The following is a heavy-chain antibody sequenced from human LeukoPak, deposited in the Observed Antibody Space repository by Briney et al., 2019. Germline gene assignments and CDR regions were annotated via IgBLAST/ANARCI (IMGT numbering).Heavy chain of an antibody. D-gene: IGHD1-26*01. CDR3: VRILGRYQEGMDV. Sequence: SETLSLTCTVSGGSLTDGDYYRGWVRQPPGTGLQWIATTYEGASLKSRVTISLDTSKNQFFLRLTSVTAADTAVYYCVRILGRYQEGMDVWGPGITVTVSS. J-gene: IGHJ6*02. V-gene: IGHV4-61*08. CDR1: GGSLTDGDYY. CDR2: T.